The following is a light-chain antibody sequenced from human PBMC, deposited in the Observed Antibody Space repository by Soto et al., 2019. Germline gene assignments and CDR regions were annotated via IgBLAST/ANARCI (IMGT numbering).Light chain of an antibody. V-gene: IGLV1-47*01. CDR1: GSNIGNNN. CDR2: RNN. Sequence: QSVLTQPPSASGTPRQRVTISCSGSGSNIGNNNVYWYQQLPGTAPKLLIHRNNQRHSRVPDRLSGSKSGTSASLAISGLRYEAEAEYYCEACDDSVSAVVFCGGTKLTVL. J-gene: IGLJ2*01. CDR3: EACDDSVSAVV.